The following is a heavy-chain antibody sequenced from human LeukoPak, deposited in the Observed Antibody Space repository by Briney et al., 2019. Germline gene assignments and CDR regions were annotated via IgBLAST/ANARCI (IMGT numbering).Heavy chain of an antibody. CDR3: ARGAPGSSCSGVSCPYFDY. V-gene: IGHV1-8*01. CDR1: GYTFTSYD. CDR2: VNPNSGHT. J-gene: IGHJ4*02. D-gene: IGHD2-15*01. Sequence: GASVKVSCKASGYTFTSYDINWVRQATGQGLEWMGWVNPNSGHTGFAQKFQGRVSTTSNTSISTAYMEVRSLRSEDTAVYYCARGAPGSSCSGVSCPYFDYWGQGTLVSVSS.